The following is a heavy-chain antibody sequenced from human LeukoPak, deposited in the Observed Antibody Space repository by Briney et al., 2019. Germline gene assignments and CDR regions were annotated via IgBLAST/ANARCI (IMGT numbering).Heavy chain of an antibody. J-gene: IGHJ4*02. CDR1: GFTFSSYA. CDR3: AKDLINSGYDYVFDY. D-gene: IGHD5-12*01. Sequence: GGSLRLSCAASGFTFSSYAMRWVRQAPGKGLEWVSAISGSGGSTYYADSVKGRFTISRDNSKNTLYLQMNSLRAEDTAVYYCAKDLINSGYDYVFDYWGQGTLVTVSS. CDR2: ISGSGGST. V-gene: IGHV3-23*01.